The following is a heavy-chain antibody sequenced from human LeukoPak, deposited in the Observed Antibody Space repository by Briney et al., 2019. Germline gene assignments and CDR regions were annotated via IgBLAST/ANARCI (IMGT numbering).Heavy chain of an antibody. CDR3: ASEGVYYYDSSGSPDFDY. D-gene: IGHD3-22*01. V-gene: IGHV4-39*01. J-gene: IGHJ4*02. CDR1: GGSISSSSYY. Sequence: PSETLSLTCTVSGGSISSSSYYWGWIRQPPGKGLEWIGSIYYSGGTYYNPSLKSRVTISVDTSKNQFSLKLSSVTAADTAVYYCASEGVYYYDSSGSPDFDYWGQGTLVTVSS. CDR2: IYYSGGT.